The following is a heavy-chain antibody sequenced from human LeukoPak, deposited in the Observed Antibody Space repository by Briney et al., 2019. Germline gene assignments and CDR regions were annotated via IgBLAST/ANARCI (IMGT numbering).Heavy chain of an antibody. D-gene: IGHD3-22*01. J-gene: IGHJ4*02. V-gene: IGHV1-46*01. CDR3: ARAPYYDSSGSQFDY. CDR1: GYTFSSNC. Sequence: GASVKVSCKASGYTFSSNCIHWVRQAPGQGLEWMGIINPSGGSTTYAQKFQGKITMTRDTSTSTVYMELSSLRSEDTAVYYCARAPYYDSSGSQFDYWGQGTLVTVSS. CDR2: INPSGGST.